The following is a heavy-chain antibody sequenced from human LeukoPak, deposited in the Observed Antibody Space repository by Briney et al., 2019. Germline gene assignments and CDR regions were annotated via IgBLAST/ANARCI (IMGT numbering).Heavy chain of an antibody. CDR2: INHSGST. Sequence: SETLSLTCAVYGGSFSGYYWSWIRQPPGKGLEWIGEINHSGSTNYNPSLKSRVTISVDTSKNQFSLKLSSVTAADTAVYYCARGLDYYAAGWFDPWGQGTLVTISS. D-gene: IGHD1-26*01. CDR3: ARGLDYYAAGWFDP. J-gene: IGHJ5*02. V-gene: IGHV4-34*01. CDR1: GGSFSGYY.